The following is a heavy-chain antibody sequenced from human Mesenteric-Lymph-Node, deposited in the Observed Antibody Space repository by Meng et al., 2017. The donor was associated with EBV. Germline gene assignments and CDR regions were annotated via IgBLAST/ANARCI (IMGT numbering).Heavy chain of an antibody. V-gene: IGHV1-46*01. CDR1: GYTFTSNY. D-gene: IGHD5/OR15-5a*01. CDR3: TRVVYREFDP. CDR2: INPSSGGT. J-gene: IGHJ5*02. Sequence: QVQLGQSGAEVKKPGASVKVPCKTSGYTFTSNYIHWLRHVPGQGLEWMGLINPSSGGTSYAQKFQGRVTMTRDTSTSTVYMELSSLSSDDTAVYYCTRVVYREFDPWGQGTLVTVSS.